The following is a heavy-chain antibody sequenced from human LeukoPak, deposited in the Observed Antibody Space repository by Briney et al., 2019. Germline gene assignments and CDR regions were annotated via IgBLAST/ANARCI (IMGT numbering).Heavy chain of an antibody. CDR1: GFTFSSYG. CDR2: IRYDGSNK. Sequence: PGGSLRLSCAASGFTFSSYGMHWVRQAPGKGLEWVAFIRYDGSNKYYADSVKGRFTISRDNSKNTLYLQMNSLRAEDTALYYCARNGDPTAPYFDYWGQGTLVTVSS. V-gene: IGHV3-30*02. J-gene: IGHJ4*02. CDR3: ARNGDPTAPYFDY. D-gene: IGHD4-17*01.